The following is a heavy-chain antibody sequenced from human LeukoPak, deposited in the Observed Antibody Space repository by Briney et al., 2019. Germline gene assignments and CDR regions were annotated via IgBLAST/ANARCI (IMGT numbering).Heavy chain of an antibody. CDR1: GYTFSNYD. CDR3: ARDRVGVGGNGWEN. Sequence: GASVKVSCKASGYTFSNYDINWVRQATGQGLEWIGWMSPNSGNTGYVKKFQGRVTMTRDTSIGTAYMELSSLTSEDTAIYYYARDRVGVGGNGWENWGQGTLVTVSS. V-gene: IGHV1-8*01. CDR2: MSPNSGNT. D-gene: IGHD6-19*01. J-gene: IGHJ4*02.